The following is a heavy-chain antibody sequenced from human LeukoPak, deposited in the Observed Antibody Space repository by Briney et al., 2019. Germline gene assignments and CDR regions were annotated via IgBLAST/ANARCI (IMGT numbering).Heavy chain of an antibody. V-gene: IGHV3-23*01. Sequence: GGSLRLSCAASGFTFSSYAMTWVRQAPGKGLEWVSDISGSGGSTNYADSVKGRFTISRDNSKNTLYLQMNSLRVEDTAVYYCAKKSVSWFFDYWGQGTLATVSS. CDR3: AKKSVSWFFDY. J-gene: IGHJ4*02. CDR2: ISGSGGST. CDR1: GFTFSSYA. D-gene: IGHD3-10*01.